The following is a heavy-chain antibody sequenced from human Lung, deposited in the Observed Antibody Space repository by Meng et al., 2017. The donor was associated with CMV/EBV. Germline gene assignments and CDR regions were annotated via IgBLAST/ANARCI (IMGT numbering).Heavy chain of an antibody. CDR1: GYTFNTYY. CDR3: ARVSKGGSYRFDP. V-gene: IGHV1-46*02. D-gene: IGHD1-26*01. Sequence: QAKLVKRGVEVKRPGASGRVPCKASGYTFNTYYMHWVRQAPGQGLEWMGVINPSGGSSIYAQRFQGRVTMTSDTSTTTVYMDLSSLRSEDTAVYYCARVSKGGSYRFDPWGQGTLVTVSS. CDR2: INPSGGSS. J-gene: IGHJ5*02.